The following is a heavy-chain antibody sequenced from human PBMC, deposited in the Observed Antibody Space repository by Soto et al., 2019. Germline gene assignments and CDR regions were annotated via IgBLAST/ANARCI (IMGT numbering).Heavy chain of an antibody. J-gene: IGHJ3*02. D-gene: IGHD5-18*01. CDR2: IDWDDDK. CDR3: ARNGYSYGSDAFDI. CDR1: GFSLSTSGMR. Sequence: SGPTLVNPTQTLTLTCTFSGFSLSTSGMRVSWIRQPPGKALEWLARIDWDDDKFYSTSLKTRLTISKDASKNQVVLTMTNMDPVDTATYYCARNGYSYGSDAFDIWGQGTMVTVSS. V-gene: IGHV2-70*04.